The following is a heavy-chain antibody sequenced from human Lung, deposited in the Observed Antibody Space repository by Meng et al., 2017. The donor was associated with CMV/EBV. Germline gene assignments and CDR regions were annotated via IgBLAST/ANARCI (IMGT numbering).Heavy chain of an antibody. CDR1: GGSIGSGGYY. CDR2: IYYTGST. D-gene: IGHD5-24*01. CDR3: AREAGRDGYATPKFDY. J-gene: IGHJ4*02. V-gene: IGHV4-31*03. Sequence: QVQLQESGPGLVKPSRTLSLTCTVSGGSIGSGGYYWRWIRQHPGKGLEWIGYIYYTGSTFYNPSLKSRVTISVDTSKNQFSLKLIPATAADTAVYYCAREAGRDGYATPKFDYWGQGTLVTVSS.